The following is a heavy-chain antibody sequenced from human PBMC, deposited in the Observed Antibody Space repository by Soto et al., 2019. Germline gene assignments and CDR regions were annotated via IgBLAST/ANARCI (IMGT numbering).Heavy chain of an antibody. CDR3: ARALRAYCGGDCPYYFDY. Sequence: SVEEFYRASGGTLSSYAISLVRQAPGQGVEWMGGIIPIFGTANYAQKFQGRVTITADESTSTAHMELSRLRSEDTAVYYCARALRAYCGGDCPYYFDYWGQGTLVTGSS. CDR2: IIPIFGTA. J-gene: IGHJ4*02. V-gene: IGHV1-69*13. CDR1: GGTLSSYA. D-gene: IGHD2-21*02.